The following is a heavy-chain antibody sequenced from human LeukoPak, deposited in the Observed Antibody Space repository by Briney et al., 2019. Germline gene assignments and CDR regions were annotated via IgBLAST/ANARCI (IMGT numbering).Heavy chain of an antibody. CDR1: GGSISSGGYF. D-gene: IGHD2-15*01. CDR2: IYYSGST. J-gene: IGHJ5*02. Sequence: TSQTLSLTCTVSGGSISSGGYFWSWIRQHPGKGLEWIGYIYYSGSTYYNPSLKSRVTISVDTSKNQFSLKLSSVTAADTAVYYCTSGVEGLVDSFWFDPWGQGTLVTVSS. CDR3: TSGVEGLVDSFWFDP. V-gene: IGHV4-31*03.